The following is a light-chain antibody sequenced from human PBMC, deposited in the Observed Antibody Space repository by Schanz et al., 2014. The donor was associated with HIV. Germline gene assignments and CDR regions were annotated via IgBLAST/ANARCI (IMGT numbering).Light chain of an antibody. J-gene: IGKJ2*01. CDR2: DAS. CDR1: QSVSSSY. CDR3: QQYGRTPYT. V-gene: IGKV3-20*01. Sequence: EIVLTQSPGTLSLSPGERATLSCRASQSVSSSYLAWYQQKPGQAPRLLIYDASNRATGIPARFSGSGSGTDFTLTISRLEPEDFAVYYCQQYGRTPYTFGQGTKLEIK.